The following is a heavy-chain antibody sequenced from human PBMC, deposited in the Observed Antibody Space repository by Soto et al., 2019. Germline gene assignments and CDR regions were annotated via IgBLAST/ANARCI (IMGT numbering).Heavy chain of an antibody. Sequence: GGSLRLSCAASGFTFSYYYMSWIRQAPGKGLEWVSYISSSSSYTNYADSVKGRFTISRDNAKNSLYLQMNSLRAEDTAVYYCARAGTAMVSRGRMFDYWGQGTLVTISS. V-gene: IGHV3-11*06. CDR3: ARAGTAMVSRGRMFDY. J-gene: IGHJ4*02. CDR1: GFTFSYYY. D-gene: IGHD5-18*01. CDR2: ISSSSSYT.